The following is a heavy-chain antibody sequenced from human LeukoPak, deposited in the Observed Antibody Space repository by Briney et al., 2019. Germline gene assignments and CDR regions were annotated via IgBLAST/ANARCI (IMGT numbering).Heavy chain of an antibody. CDR3: ARLGIVGATDLGY. Sequence: ASVKVSCKASGYTFTSYAMHWERQAPGQRLEWMGWINAGNGNTKYSQKFQGRVTITRDTSASTAYMELSSLRSEDTAVYYCARLGIVGATDLGYWGQGTLVTVSS. V-gene: IGHV1-3*01. D-gene: IGHD1-26*01. CDR2: INAGNGNT. J-gene: IGHJ4*02. CDR1: GYTFTSYA.